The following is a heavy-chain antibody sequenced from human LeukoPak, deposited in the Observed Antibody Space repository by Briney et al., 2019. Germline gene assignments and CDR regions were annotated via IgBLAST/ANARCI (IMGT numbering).Heavy chain of an antibody. CDR3: ARGSEWLSTDY. J-gene: IGHJ4*02. Sequence: PSRTLSLTCTVSGGSISSGGYYWSWIRQHPGKGLEWIGYIYYSGSTYYNPSLESRVTISVDTSKNQFSLKLSSVTAADTAVYYCARGSEWLSTDYWGQGTLVTVSS. D-gene: IGHD3-3*01. CDR1: GGSISSGGYY. V-gene: IGHV4-31*03. CDR2: IYYSGST.